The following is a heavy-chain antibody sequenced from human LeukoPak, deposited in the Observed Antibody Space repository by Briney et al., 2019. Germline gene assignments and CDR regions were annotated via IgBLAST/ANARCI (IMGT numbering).Heavy chain of an antibody. CDR3: AKSSSVSSPINFDY. V-gene: IGHV3-66*01. CDR2: IYSGGST. J-gene: IGHJ4*02. CDR1: GFTVSSNY. D-gene: IGHD6-19*01. Sequence: GGSLRLSCAASGFTVSSNYMSWVRQAPGKGLEWVSVIYSGGSTYYADSVKGRFTISRDNSKNTLYLQMNSLRAEDTAVYYCAKSSSVSSPINFDYWGQGTLVTVSS.